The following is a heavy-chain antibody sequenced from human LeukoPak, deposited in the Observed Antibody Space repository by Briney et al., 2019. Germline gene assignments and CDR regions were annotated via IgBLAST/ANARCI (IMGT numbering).Heavy chain of an antibody. Sequence: PGGSLRLSCAASGPSLSNYGIHWVRQAPGKGLEWVAFISYDETDKYYADSVKGRFTISSDNSKSTLFLQMNSLRVEDTALYYCAKAQGYATSWSPFDYWGQGTLVTVSS. CDR1: GPSLSNYG. CDR2: ISYDETDK. CDR3: AKAQGYATSWSPFDY. D-gene: IGHD2-2*01. J-gene: IGHJ4*02. V-gene: IGHV3-30*18.